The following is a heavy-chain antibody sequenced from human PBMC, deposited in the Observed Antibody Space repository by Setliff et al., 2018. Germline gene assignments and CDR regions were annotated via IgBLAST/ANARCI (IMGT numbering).Heavy chain of an antibody. V-gene: IGHV4-59*01. D-gene: IGHD3-22*01. CDR3: ARYRNYFDSSGQTQYYFDY. CDR2: IYYSGAT. Sequence: SQTLSLTCSVSGDSINPYYWTWIRQPPGKGLEWIGFIYYSGATTYNPSLKSRVTISVDTSKNQFSLNLNSVTAADTAVYYCARYRNYFDSSGQTQYYFDYWGQGTLVTVS. CDR1: GDSINPYY. J-gene: IGHJ4*02.